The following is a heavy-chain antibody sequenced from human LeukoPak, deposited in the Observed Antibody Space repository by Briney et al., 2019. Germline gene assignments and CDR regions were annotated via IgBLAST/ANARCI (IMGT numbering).Heavy chain of an antibody. D-gene: IGHD3-9*01. Sequence: GGSLRLSCTASVFTFGDYSMSWVRQAPGKGLEGVGFIRSKAYGGTTEYAASVKGRFTISRDDSKSIAYLQMNSLKTEDTAVYYCTRDRYDILTGYSFDYWGQGTLVTVSS. V-gene: IGHV3-49*04. CDR1: VFTFGDYS. J-gene: IGHJ4*02. CDR2: IRSKAYGGTT. CDR3: TRDRYDILTGYSFDY.